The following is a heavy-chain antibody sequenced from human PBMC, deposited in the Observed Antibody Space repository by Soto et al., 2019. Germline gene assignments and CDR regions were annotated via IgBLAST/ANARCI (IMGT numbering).Heavy chain of an antibody. CDR3: ARARKRGYSYGGHFDY. J-gene: IGHJ4*02. Sequence: SETLSLTCAVYGGSFSCYYWSWIRQPPGKGLEWIGEINHSGSTNYNPSLKSRVTISVDTSKNQFSLKLSSVTAADTAVYYCARARKRGYSYGGHFDYWGQGTLVTVSS. CDR1: GGSFSCYY. CDR2: INHSGST. D-gene: IGHD5-18*01. V-gene: IGHV4-34*01.